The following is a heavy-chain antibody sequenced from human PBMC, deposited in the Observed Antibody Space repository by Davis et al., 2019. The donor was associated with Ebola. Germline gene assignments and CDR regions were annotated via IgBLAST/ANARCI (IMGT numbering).Heavy chain of an antibody. D-gene: IGHD3-10*01. CDR2: ICYRRSS. CDR1: GGSISSNSHY. Sequence: SETLSLTCTVSGGSISSNSHYWGWIRQSPGKELQWIGYICYRRSSNYNPSLKSRVTISVDKSKNQFSLKLTSVTAADTAVYYCAREGPGYWGQGTLVTVSS. J-gene: IGHJ4*02. CDR3: AREGPGY. V-gene: IGHV4-61*05.